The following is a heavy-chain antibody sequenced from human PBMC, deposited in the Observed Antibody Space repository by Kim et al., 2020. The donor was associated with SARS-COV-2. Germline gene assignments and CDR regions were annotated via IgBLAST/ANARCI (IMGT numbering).Heavy chain of an antibody. Sequence: DAVKGRFTIARDNAKDTLYLKMNGLRAEDTAVYDCAKGGGRRDGYNFVDYWGQGTLVTVSS. CDR3: AKGGGRRDGYNFVDY. J-gene: IGHJ4*02. D-gene: IGHD5-12*01. V-gene: IGHV3-23*01.